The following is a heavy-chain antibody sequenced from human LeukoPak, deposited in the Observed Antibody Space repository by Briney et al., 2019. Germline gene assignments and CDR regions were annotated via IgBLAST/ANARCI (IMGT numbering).Heavy chain of an antibody. J-gene: IGHJ4*02. CDR2: IYYSGST. CDR3: ARHSGGGSSWYDY. Sequence: SETLSLTCTVSGGSISSSSYYWGWIRQPPGKGLEWIGSIYYSGSTYYNPSLKSRVTKSVDTSKNQFSLKLSSVTAADTAVYYCARHSGGGSSWYDYWGQGTLVTVSS. CDR1: GGSISSSSYY. D-gene: IGHD6-13*01. V-gene: IGHV4-39*01.